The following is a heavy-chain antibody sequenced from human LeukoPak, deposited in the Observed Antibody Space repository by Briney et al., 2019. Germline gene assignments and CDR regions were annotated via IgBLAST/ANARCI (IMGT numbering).Heavy chain of an antibody. J-gene: IGHJ6*03. CDR1: GFTFSSYA. CDR2: VSSNGGST. CDR3: ARVSGYDYYYYYYMDV. V-gene: IGHV3-64*01. Sequence: GGFLRLSCAASGFTFSSYAMHWVRQAPGKALEYVSAVSSNGGSTYYANSVKGRFTISRDNSKNTLYLQMGSLRAEDMAVYYCARVSGYDYYYYYYMDVWGKGTTVTVSS. D-gene: IGHD5-12*01.